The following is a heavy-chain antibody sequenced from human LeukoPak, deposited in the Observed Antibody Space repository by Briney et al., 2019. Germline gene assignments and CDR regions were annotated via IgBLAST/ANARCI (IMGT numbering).Heavy chain of an antibody. D-gene: IGHD3-10*01. CDR2: INTNTGNP. J-gene: IGHJ5*02. Sequence: HWASVKVSCKASGYTFTSYAMNWVRQAPGQGLEWMGWINTNTGNPTYAQGFTGRFVFSLDTSVSTAYLQISSLKAEDTAVYYCARTGLLWFGRNWFDPWGQGTLVTVSS. V-gene: IGHV7-4-1*02. CDR3: ARTGLLWFGRNWFDP. CDR1: GYTFTSYA.